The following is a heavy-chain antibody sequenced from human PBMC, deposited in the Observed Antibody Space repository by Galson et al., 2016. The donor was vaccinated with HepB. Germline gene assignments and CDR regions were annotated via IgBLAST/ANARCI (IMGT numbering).Heavy chain of an antibody. Sequence: ETLSLTCAVSGGSIRGSNWWTWVRQPPGKGLEWIGEIYHSGSTNYSPSLKSRVTISVDKSKNQFSLKLTSVTAADTAVYYCARREGTTFFSYYGMDVWGQGTTVTVSS. CDR1: GGSIRGSNW. CDR3: ARREGTTFFSYYGMDV. J-gene: IGHJ6*02. D-gene: IGHD1-7*01. CDR2: IYHSGST. V-gene: IGHV4-4*02.